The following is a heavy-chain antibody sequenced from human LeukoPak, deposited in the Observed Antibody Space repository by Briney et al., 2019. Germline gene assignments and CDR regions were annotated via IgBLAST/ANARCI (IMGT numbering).Heavy chain of an antibody. V-gene: IGHV3-30*18. J-gene: IGHJ4*02. Sequence: PGRSLRLSCAAPGFTFSTYDMHWVRQAPGKGLEWVTVMSYDGSNKYYADSVKGRFTISRDNSKNTLYLQMNSLRADDTAVYYCAKDLQLALDYWGQGTLVTVSP. D-gene: IGHD6-13*01. CDR2: MSYDGSNK. CDR1: GFTFSTYD. CDR3: AKDLQLALDY.